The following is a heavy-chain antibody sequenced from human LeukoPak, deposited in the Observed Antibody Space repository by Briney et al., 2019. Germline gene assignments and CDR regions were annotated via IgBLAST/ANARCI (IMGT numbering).Heavy chain of an antibody. CDR3: ARMRIQLWSRNDAFDI. Sequence: PSETLSLTCTVSGGSISSSTYYWGCVRQPPGKGLECIGNIYYIGSTYYNPSLKSRVTVSVDTSKNQFSLKLSSVTAADTAVYYCARMRIQLWSRNDAFDIWGQGTMVTVSS. D-gene: IGHD5-18*01. CDR2: IYYIGST. J-gene: IGHJ3*02. CDR1: GGSISSSTYY. V-gene: IGHV4-39*01.